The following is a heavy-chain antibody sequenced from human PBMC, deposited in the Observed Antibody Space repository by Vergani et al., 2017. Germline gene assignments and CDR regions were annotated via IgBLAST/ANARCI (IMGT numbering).Heavy chain of an antibody. CDR3: ARRRDEFWSGYFSDYYMDV. CDR1: GYTFTSYG. J-gene: IGHJ6*03. Sequence: QVQLVQSGAEVKKPGASVKVSCKASGYTFTSYGISWVRQAPGQGLEWMGWISAYNGNTNYAQKLQGRVTMTTDTSTSTAYMELRSLRSDDTAVYYCARRRDEFWSGYFSDYYMDVWGKGTTVTVAS. CDR2: ISAYNGNT. V-gene: IGHV1-18*01. D-gene: IGHD3-3*01.